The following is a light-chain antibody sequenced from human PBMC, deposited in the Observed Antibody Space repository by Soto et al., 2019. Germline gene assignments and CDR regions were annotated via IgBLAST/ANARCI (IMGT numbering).Light chain of an antibody. CDR2: GNS. CDR1: SSNIGAGYD. Sequence: VLAQPPSVSGAPGQRVTISCTGRSSNIGAGYDVHWYKQLPGTAPRLLIYGNSNRPSGVPDRFSGSKSGTSASLAITGLQAEDEADYYCQSYDNSLKIVVGGGTQLTVL. V-gene: IGLV1-40*01. CDR3: QSYDNSLKIV. J-gene: IGLJ3*02.